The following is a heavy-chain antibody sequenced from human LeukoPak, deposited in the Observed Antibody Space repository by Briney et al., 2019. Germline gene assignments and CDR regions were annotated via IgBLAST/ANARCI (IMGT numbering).Heavy chain of an antibody. Sequence: SETLSLTCTVSRGSINSYYWGWIRQPPGKGLEWIAYIHTNGGTNYNPSLKSRVHISVDTSKNQFSLNLGSVTAADTAVYYCASLSYDNSGYRVRYIDVWGKGITVTVSS. CDR1: RGSINSYY. CDR3: ASLSYDNSGYRVRYIDV. CDR2: IHTNGGT. J-gene: IGHJ6*03. V-gene: IGHV4-4*09. D-gene: IGHD3-22*01.